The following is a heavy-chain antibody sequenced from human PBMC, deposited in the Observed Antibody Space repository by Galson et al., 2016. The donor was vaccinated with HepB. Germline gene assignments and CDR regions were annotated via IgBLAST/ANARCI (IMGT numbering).Heavy chain of an antibody. CDR3: ARGLWFGLGRKYGMDV. CDR1: GFTFSSYS. V-gene: IGHV3-48*02. CDR2: IRSSSNTI. D-gene: IGHD3-10*01. J-gene: IGHJ6*02. Sequence: LRLSCAASGFTFSSYSMNWVRQAPGKGLEWVSYIRSSSNTIYYADSVKGRFTISRDNAKNSLFLQMKSLRDEDTAVYYCARGLWFGLGRKYGMDVWGQGTTVTVSS.